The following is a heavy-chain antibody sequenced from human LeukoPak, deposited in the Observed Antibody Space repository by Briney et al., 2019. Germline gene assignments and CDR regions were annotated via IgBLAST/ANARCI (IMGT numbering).Heavy chain of an antibody. D-gene: IGHD6-6*01. CDR1: GFTFSSYA. Sequence: SGGSLRLSCAASGFTFSSYAMHWVRQAPGKGLEWVAVISYDGSNKYYADSVKGRFTISRDNSKNTQYLQMNSLRAEDTAVYYCARVALMYSSSPLDYWGQGTLVTVSS. CDR2: ISYDGSNK. V-gene: IGHV3-30-3*01. CDR3: ARVALMYSSSPLDY. J-gene: IGHJ4*02.